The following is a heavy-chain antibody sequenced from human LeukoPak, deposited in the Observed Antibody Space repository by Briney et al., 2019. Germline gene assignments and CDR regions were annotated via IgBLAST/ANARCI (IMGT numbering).Heavy chain of an antibody. CDR1: GFTFSKAW. V-gene: IGHV3-15*01. CDR3: SSSDVPTVDY. CDR2: IKSKTHGGTT. Sequence: GRSLRLSCAASGFTFSKAWMTWVRQAPGKGLEWVGRIKSKTHGGTTDYAAPVKGRFTISRDDSENTLYLQMNSLTTEDTAVYYCSSSDVPTVDYWGQGALVTVSS. D-gene: IGHD2-2*01. J-gene: IGHJ4*02.